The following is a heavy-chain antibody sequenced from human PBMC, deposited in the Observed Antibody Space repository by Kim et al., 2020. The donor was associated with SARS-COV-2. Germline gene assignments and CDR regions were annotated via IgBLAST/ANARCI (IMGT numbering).Heavy chain of an antibody. D-gene: IGHD6-13*01. J-gene: IGHJ6*02. CDR3: ARVEQQLAKYYYGMDV. Sequence: SVKGRFTISRDNSKNTLYLQMNSLRAEDTAVYYCARVEQQLAKYYYGMDVWGQGTTVTVSS. V-gene: IGHV3-30*07.